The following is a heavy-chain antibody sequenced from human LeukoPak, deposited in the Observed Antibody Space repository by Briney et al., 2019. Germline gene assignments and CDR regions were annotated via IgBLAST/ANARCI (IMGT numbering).Heavy chain of an antibody. Sequence: GESLKISCKGSGYSFTSYWIGWVRQMPGKGLEWMGIIYPGDSDTRCSPPFQGQVTISADKSISTAYLQWSSLKASDTAMYYCARRDCSSTSCYTGWFDPWGQGTLVTVSS. CDR1: GYSFTSYW. CDR3: ARRDCSSTSCYTGWFDP. V-gene: IGHV5-51*01. J-gene: IGHJ5*02. D-gene: IGHD2-2*02. CDR2: IYPGDSDT.